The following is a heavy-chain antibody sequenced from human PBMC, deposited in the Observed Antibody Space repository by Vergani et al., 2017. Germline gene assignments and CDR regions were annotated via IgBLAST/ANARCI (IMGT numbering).Heavy chain of an antibody. CDR2: ISSSSSYI. D-gene: IGHD6-6*01. J-gene: IGHJ4*02. CDR1: GFTFSSYS. Sequence: EVQLVESGGGLVKPGGSLRLSCAASGFTFSSYSMNWVRQAPGKGLEWVSSISSSSSYIYYADSVKGRFTISRDNAKNSLYLLMNSLRAEDTAVYYCATLTLGAARHYWGQGTLVTVSS. V-gene: IGHV3-21*01. CDR3: ATLTLGAARHY.